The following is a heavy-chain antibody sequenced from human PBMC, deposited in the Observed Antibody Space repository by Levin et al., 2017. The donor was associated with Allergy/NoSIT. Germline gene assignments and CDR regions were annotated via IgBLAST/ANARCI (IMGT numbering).Heavy chain of an antibody. CDR3: ARDSYVAGTVGDY. D-gene: IGHD6-19*01. Sequence: GGSLRLSCAASGFTFSSYSMNWVRQAPGKGLEWVSSISSSSSYIYYADSVKGRFTISRDNAKNSLYLQMNSLRAEDTAVYYCARDSYVAGTVGDYWGQGTLVTVSS. J-gene: IGHJ4*02. V-gene: IGHV3-21*01. CDR2: ISSSSSYI. CDR1: GFTFSSYS.